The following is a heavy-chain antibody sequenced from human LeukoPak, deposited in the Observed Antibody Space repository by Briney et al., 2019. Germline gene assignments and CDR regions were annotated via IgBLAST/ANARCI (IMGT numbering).Heavy chain of an antibody. Sequence: EASVKVSCKACGGTFSSYAISWVRQAPGQGLEWMGGIIPIFGTANYAQKFQGRVTITADESTSTAYMELSSLRSEDTAVYYCARESTRGYCSGGSCYIDAFDIWGQGTMVTVSS. CDR1: GGTFSSYA. CDR3: ARESTRGYCSGGSCYIDAFDI. V-gene: IGHV1-69*13. CDR2: IIPIFGTA. D-gene: IGHD2-15*01. J-gene: IGHJ3*02.